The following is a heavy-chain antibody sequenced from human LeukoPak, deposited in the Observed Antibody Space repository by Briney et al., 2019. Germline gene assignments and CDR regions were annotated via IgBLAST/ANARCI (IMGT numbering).Heavy chain of an antibody. CDR2: ISYDGSNK. V-gene: IGHV3-30*03. CDR3: ARPRGAAAGTFGFDP. D-gene: IGHD6-13*01. J-gene: IGHJ5*02. CDR1: GFTFTSYV. Sequence: GRSLILSCAASGFTFTSYVMHWVRQAPGKGLQWVALISYDGSNKYYADSVKGRVTISRDNSKNTLYLQMNSLRAEDTAVYYCARPRGAAAGTFGFDPWGQGTLVTISS.